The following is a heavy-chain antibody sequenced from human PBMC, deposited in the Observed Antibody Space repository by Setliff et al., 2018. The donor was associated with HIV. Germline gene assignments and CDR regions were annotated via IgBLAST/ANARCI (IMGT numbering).Heavy chain of an antibody. Sequence: SETLSLTCTVSGGSISSYYWSWIRQPPGKGLEWIGYIYYSGSTNYNPSLKSRVTISVDTSKNQFSLKLSSVTAADTAVYYCARASTMIVVVIKGFDIWGQGTMVTVSS. CDR1: GGSISSYY. D-gene: IGHD3-22*01. CDR3: ARASTMIVVVIKGFDI. V-gene: IGHV4-59*01. J-gene: IGHJ3*02. CDR2: IYYSGST.